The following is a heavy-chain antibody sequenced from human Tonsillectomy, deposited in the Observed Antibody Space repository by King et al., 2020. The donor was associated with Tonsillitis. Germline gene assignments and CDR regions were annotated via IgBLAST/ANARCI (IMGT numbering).Heavy chain of an antibody. D-gene: IGHD6-13*01. Sequence: VQLQESGPGLVKPSETLSLTCTVSGGSISSRYWSWIRQPPGGGLEGIGYIHNSGSTNYNPSLNSRVTMSVDTSKNQFSLNLSSVTAADTAVYFCARGGGGIAADYWGQGTLVTVSS. V-gene: IGHV4-59*11. CDR3: ARGGGGIAADY. CDR1: GGSISSRY. J-gene: IGHJ4*02. CDR2: IHNSGST.